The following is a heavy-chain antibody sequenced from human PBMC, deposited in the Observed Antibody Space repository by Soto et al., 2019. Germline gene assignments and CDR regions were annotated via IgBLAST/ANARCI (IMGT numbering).Heavy chain of an antibody. D-gene: IGHD1-26*01. CDR2: IKRQSEGATA. CDR3: TVDVAGDGRPDY. J-gene: IGHJ4*02. V-gene: IGHV3-15*07. Sequence: EVQLVESGGGLVKPGGSLRVSCAASGFAFSNVWLKWVRQAPGKRLEWVGHIKRQSEGATADYAAPVKGRVSISRDDSKSTLYLQMNSLRTEDTAVYYCTVDVAGDGRPDYWGQGTLVTVSS. CDR1: GFAFSNVW.